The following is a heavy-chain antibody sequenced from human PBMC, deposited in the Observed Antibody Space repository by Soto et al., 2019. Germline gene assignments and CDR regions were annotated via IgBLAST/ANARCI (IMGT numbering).Heavy chain of an antibody. D-gene: IGHD2-2*01. CDR2: INSDGSDT. CDR1: GFTFSGHW. V-gene: IGHV3-74*03. Sequence: EVQLVESGGGLVQPGGSLRLSCAASGFTFSGHWMHWVRQVTGKGLEWVSRINSDGSDTECAKSVKGRFTISKDNAKTTLYLQMSSLRADDTAVYYCARDRQDAMPITDQPMFDYWGQGTLVTVSS. CDR3: ARDRQDAMPITDQPMFDY. J-gene: IGHJ4*02.